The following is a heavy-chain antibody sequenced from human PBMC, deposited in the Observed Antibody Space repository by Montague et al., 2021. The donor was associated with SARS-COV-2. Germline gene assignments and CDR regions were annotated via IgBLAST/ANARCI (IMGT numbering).Heavy chain of an antibody. D-gene: IGHD6-6*01. Sequence: SGSTNYNPSLKSRVTISVDTSKNQFSLKLISVTAADTAVYYCARGREYSSAAGFDYWGQGTLVTVS. J-gene: IGHJ4*02. V-gene: IGHV4-59*09. CDR3: ARGREYSSAAGFDY. CDR2: SGST.